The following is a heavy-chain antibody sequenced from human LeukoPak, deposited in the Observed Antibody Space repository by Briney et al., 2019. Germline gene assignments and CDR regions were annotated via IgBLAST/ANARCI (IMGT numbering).Heavy chain of an antibody. V-gene: IGHV3-7*03. CDR2: IKQDGSKK. J-gene: IGHJ4*02. Sequence: GGSLRLSCVASGFPFSSYWMTWVRQAPGKGLEWVANIKQDGSKKSYVDSVKGRFTISRDNAKNSLYLQMNGLRPEDTAVFYCARGQYTDGLSYWGQGTLVTVSS. CDR1: GFPFSSYW. CDR3: ARGQYTDGLSY. D-gene: IGHD5-24*01.